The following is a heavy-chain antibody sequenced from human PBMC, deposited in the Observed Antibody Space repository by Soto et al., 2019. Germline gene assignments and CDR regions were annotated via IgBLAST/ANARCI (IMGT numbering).Heavy chain of an antibody. J-gene: IGHJ4*02. D-gene: IGHD5-18*01. Sequence: QVQLVQSGAEVKKPGASVKVSCKASGYTFTSYGITWVRQAPGQGVEWMGWISAHNGNTKYAQKLQGRVTMTTDTSTSTAYMEVRSLRSDDTAVYYCARDTAMALPDAWGQGTLVTVSS. CDR1: GYTFTSYG. CDR3: ARDTAMALPDA. V-gene: IGHV1-18*01. CDR2: ISAHNGNT.